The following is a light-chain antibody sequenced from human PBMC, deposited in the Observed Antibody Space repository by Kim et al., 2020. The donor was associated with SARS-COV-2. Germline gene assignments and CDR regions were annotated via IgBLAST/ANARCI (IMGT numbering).Light chain of an antibody. CDR3: QQRDSWPPAVS. J-gene: IGKJ4*01. V-gene: IGKV3-11*01. CDR1: QSIDTS. Sequence: PGERATLSCRASQSIDTSLGWYQHRPGQAPRLLVYDASIRATGVPDRFSGSGSGTDFTLTISSLEPEDFSTYYCQQRDSWPPAVSFGGGTKVDVK. CDR2: DAS.